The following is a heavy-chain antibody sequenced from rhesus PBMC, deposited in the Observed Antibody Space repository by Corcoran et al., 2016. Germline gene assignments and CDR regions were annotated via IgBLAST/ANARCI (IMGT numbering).Heavy chain of an antibody. CDR3: ARHMSSWSGYYFDY. D-gene: IGHD6-13*01. J-gene: IGHJ4*01. CDR1: GFTFRGYD. CDR2: FGGDSSYT. Sequence: EVQLAESGGGLVQPGGSLRLSCAASGFTFRGYDMPLVSQPPGQGQESVSVFGGDSSYTHYADSVKGRFTISRDNAKNSLSLQMNSLRAEDTAVYYCARHMSSWSGYYFDYWGQGVLVTVSS. V-gene: IGHV3-115*02.